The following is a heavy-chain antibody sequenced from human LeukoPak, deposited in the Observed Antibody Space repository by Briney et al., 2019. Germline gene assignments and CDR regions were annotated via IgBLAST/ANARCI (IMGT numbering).Heavy chain of an antibody. CDR2: MNPNSGNT. CDR1: GYTFSNYD. V-gene: IGHV1-8*01. CDR3: ARDQEGFDY. Sequence: ASVKVSCKASGYTFSNYDIIWVRQATGQGLEWMGWMNPNSGNTGYTQNFQGRVTMTRNTSISAAYMDLSSLRSEDTAVYYCARDQEGFDYWGQGTLVTVSS. J-gene: IGHJ4*02.